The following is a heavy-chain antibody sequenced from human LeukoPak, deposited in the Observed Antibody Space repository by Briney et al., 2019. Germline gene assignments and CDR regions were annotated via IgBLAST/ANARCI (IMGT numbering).Heavy chain of an antibody. Sequence: GGSLRLSCAASGFTFSSYAMSWVRQAPGKGLEWVSAIRGSGGSTYYADSVKGRFTISRDNSKNTLYLQMNSLRAEDTAVYYCAKGTHSSRYYYMDVWGKGTTVTVSS. CDR1: GFTFSSYA. CDR2: IRGSGGST. J-gene: IGHJ6*03. D-gene: IGHD3/OR15-3a*01. CDR3: AKGTHSSRYYYMDV. V-gene: IGHV3-23*01.